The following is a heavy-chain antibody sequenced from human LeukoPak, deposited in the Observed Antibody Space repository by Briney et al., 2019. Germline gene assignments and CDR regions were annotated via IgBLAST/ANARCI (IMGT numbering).Heavy chain of an antibody. Sequence: GGSLRLSCAASGFTFSSYAMHWVRQAPGKGLEWVAVISYDGSNKYYADSVKGRFTISRDNSKNTLYLQMNSLRAEDTAVYYCARDRGVALSGTVFGAFDIWGQGTMVTVSS. CDR2: ISYDGSNK. D-gene: IGHD3-3*01. CDR3: ARDRGVALSGTVFGAFDI. J-gene: IGHJ3*02. V-gene: IGHV3-30*01. CDR1: GFTFSSYA.